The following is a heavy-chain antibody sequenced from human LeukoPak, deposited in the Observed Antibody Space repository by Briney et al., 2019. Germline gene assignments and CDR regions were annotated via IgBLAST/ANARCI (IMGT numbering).Heavy chain of an antibody. Sequence: SETLSLTCTVSGGSIGSNYWTWIRQPPGKGLEYIGYIYYTGATNYNPSLKSRVTISVDTSKDQFSLKMTSVTAADTAVYFCAKYGNSGWVIDNWGQGTLVTVSS. CDR3: AKYGNSGWVIDN. CDR1: GGSIGSNY. CDR2: IYYTGAT. D-gene: IGHD6-19*01. V-gene: IGHV4-59*08. J-gene: IGHJ4*02.